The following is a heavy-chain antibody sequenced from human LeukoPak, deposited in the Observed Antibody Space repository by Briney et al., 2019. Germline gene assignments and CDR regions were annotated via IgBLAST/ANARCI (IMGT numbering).Heavy chain of an antibody. CDR3: ARGPRDGSGSSYFQH. Sequence: PSETLSLTCTASGGSISSYYWSWIRQPPGKGLEWIGYIYYSGSTNYNPSLKSRVTISVDTSKNQFSLKLSSVTAADTAVYYCARGPRDGSGSSYFQHWGQGTLVTVSS. V-gene: IGHV4-59*01. CDR2: IYYSGST. D-gene: IGHD3-10*01. J-gene: IGHJ1*01. CDR1: GGSISSYY.